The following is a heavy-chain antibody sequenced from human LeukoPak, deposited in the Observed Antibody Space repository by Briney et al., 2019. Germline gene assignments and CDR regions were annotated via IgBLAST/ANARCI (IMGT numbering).Heavy chain of an antibody. J-gene: IGHJ4*02. CDR1: GYTFTSYD. V-gene: IGHV1-8*03. D-gene: IGHD4-17*01. Sequence: ASVKVSCKASGYTFTSYDINWVRQATGQGLEWMGWMNPNSGNTGYAQKFQGRVTITRNTSISTAYMELSSLRSEDTAVYYCARGLGNYGDYGFNYWGQGTLVTVSS. CDR3: ARGLGNYGDYGFNY. CDR2: MNPNSGNT.